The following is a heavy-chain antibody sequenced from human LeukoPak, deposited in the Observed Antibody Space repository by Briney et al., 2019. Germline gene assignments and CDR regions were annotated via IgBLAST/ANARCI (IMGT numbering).Heavy chain of an antibody. CDR2: INPSGGST. V-gene: IGHV1-46*01. CDR1: GYTFTSYY. D-gene: IGHD3-10*01. Sequence: ASVKVSCKASGYTFTSYYMHWVRQAPGQGLEWMGIINPSGGSTSYAQKFQGRVTMTRVTSTSTVYMELSSLRSEDTAVYYCARAPSGFGELNDWFDPWGQGTLVTVSS. J-gene: IGHJ5*02. CDR3: ARAPSGFGELNDWFDP.